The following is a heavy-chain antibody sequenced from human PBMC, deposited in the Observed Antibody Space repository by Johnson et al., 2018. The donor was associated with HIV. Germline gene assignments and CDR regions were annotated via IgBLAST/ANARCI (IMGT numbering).Heavy chain of an antibody. CDR2: ISYDGSNK. D-gene: IGHD5-18*01. V-gene: IGHV3-30*14. J-gene: IGHJ3*02. CDR1: GFTFSSSA. CDR3: VRVSLGYSYGYDAFDI. Sequence: QVQLVESGGGVVQPGRSLRLSCAASGFTFSSSAMHWVRQAPGKGLEWVALISYDGSNKNYADSVKGRFTISRDNSKNTLYLQMSSLRTEDTAVYYCVRVSLGYSYGYDAFDIWGQGTMVTVSS.